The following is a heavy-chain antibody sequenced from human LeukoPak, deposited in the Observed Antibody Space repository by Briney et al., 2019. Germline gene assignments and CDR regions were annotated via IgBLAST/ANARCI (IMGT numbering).Heavy chain of an antibody. CDR3: ARVGDGLNDGFDI. J-gene: IGHJ3*02. Sequence: GASVKVSCKASGYTFTGYYMNWERQAPGQGLEWMGRINPNTGGTNYAQNFQGSVTMTRDTSITTVYMELSRLRSDDTAVYYCARVGDGLNDGFDIWGQGTMVTVSS. V-gene: IGHV1-2*06. CDR2: INPNTGGT. CDR1: GYTFTGYY. D-gene: IGHD5-24*01.